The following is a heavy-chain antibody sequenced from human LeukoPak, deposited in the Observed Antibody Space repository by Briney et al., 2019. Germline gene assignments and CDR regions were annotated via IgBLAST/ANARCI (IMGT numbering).Heavy chain of an antibody. D-gene: IGHD6-19*01. J-gene: IGHJ4*02. CDR2: ISSSGSTI. Sequence: GGSLRLSCAASGFTFSSYEMNWVRQAPGKGLEWVSYISSSGSTIYYADSVKGRFTISRDNAKNSLYLQMNSLRAEDTAVYYCARDPYSSGWYPFDYWGQGTLVTVSS. CDR1: GFTFSSYE. CDR3: ARDPYSSGWYPFDY. V-gene: IGHV3-48*03.